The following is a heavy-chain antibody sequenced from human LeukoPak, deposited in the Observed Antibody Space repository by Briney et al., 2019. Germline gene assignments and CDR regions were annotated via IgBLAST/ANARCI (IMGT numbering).Heavy chain of an antibody. J-gene: IGHJ4*02. CDR3: AKDRNYYGSGSYLVFDY. CDR1: GFTFSSYS. Sequence: PGGSLRLSCAASGFTFSSYSMNWVRQAPGKGLEWVSAISGSGGSTYYADSVKGRFTISRDNSKNTLYLQMNSLRAEDTAVYYCAKDRNYYGSGSYLVFDYWGQGTLVTVSS. V-gene: IGHV3-23*01. CDR2: ISGSGGST. D-gene: IGHD3-10*01.